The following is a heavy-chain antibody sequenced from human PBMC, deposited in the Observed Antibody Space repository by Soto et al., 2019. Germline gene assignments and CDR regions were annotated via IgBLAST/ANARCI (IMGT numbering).Heavy chain of an antibody. CDR1: GGSISGYY. J-gene: IGHJ4*02. CDR3: ARGTAVDYFDY. Sequence: QVQLQESGPGLVKPSETLSLTCTVSGGSISGYYWSWIRQPPGKGLEWIGYIYYTGSTNYNPSLKSRVTMSVDTSKNQFSLKLSSVTAADTAVYYCARGTAVDYFDYWGQGTLVTVSS. V-gene: IGHV4-59*01. CDR2: IYYTGST. D-gene: IGHD2-21*02.